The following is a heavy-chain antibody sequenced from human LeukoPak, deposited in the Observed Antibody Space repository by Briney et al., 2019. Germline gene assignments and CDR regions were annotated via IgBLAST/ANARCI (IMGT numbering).Heavy chain of an antibody. J-gene: IGHJ6*02. CDR1: GFTFSFYS. Sequence: GGSLRLSCAASGFTFSFYSMNWVRQAPGKGLEWVSSISSSSSYIYYADSVKGRFTISRDNAKNSLYLQMNSLRAEDTAVYCCARDQRGYQYGMDVWGQGTTVTVSS. CDR3: ARDQRGYQYGMDV. V-gene: IGHV3-21*01. CDR2: ISSSSSYI. D-gene: IGHD3-22*01.